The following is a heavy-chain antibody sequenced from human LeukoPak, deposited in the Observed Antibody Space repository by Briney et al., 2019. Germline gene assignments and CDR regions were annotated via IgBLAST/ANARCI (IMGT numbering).Heavy chain of an antibody. Sequence: ASVKVSCKASGGTFSSYAISWVRQAPGQGLEWMGRIIPILGIANYAQKFQGRVTITADKSTSTAYMELSSLRSEDTAVYYRARMPLGYCSGGSCYYFDYWGQGTLVTVSS. J-gene: IGHJ4*02. CDR2: IIPILGIA. V-gene: IGHV1-69*04. CDR1: GGTFSSYA. CDR3: ARMPLGYCSGGSCYYFDY. D-gene: IGHD2-15*01.